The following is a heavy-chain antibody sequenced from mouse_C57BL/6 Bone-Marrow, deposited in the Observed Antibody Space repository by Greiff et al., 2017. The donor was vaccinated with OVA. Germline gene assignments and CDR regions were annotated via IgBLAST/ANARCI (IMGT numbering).Heavy chain of an antibody. D-gene: IGHD1-3*01. Sequence: QVQLQQPGAELVKPGASVKLSCKASGYTFTSYWMHWVKQRPGQGLEWIGMIHPNSGSTNYNEKFKSKATLTVDKSSSTAYMQRSSLTSEDSAVYYCARSGTSCYIWYFDVWGTGTTVTVSS. CDR2: IHPNSGST. CDR3: ARSGTSCYIWYFDV. CDR1: GYTFTSYW. J-gene: IGHJ1*03. V-gene: IGHV1-64*01.